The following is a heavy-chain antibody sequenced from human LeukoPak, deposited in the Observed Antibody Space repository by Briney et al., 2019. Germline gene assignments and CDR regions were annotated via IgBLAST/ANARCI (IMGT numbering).Heavy chain of an antibody. CDR1: GYTFTGYY. Sequence: ASVTVSCKASGYTFTGYYMLWVRQAPGQGLEWMGWINPNSGGTNYAQKFQGRVTMTRDTSISTAYMELSRLRSDDTAVYYCASAGLEQGTSSSGYYPGGFDPWGQGTLVTVSS. V-gene: IGHV1-2*02. J-gene: IGHJ5*02. D-gene: IGHD3-22*01. CDR2: INPNSGGT. CDR3: ASAGLEQGTSSSGYYPGGFDP.